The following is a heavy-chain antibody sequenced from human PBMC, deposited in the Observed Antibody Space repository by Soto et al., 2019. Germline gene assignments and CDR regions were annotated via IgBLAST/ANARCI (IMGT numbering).Heavy chain of an antibody. CDR3: AMVDVYVTPSPQDV. J-gene: IGHJ6*02. V-gene: IGHV1-18*01. CDR1: GYRFTRYG. Sequence: ASVKVSCKASGYRFTRYGIGWVRQAPGQGLEWMGWINAYNGNTNYAQNLQGRVTLTTDTSTSTAYTELRSLRSNDTAVYYCAMVDVYVTPSPQDVWGQGTTVTVSS. CDR2: INAYNGNT. D-gene: IGHD3-16*01.